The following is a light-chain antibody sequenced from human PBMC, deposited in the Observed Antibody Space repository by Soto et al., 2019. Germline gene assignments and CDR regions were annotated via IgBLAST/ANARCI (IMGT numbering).Light chain of an antibody. CDR2: GAS. J-gene: IGKJ1*01. CDR3: QVYGILPWT. V-gene: IGKV3-15*01. CDR1: QSVSSN. Sequence: EIVMTQSPATLSVSPGERATLSCRASQSVSSNLAWYQQKPGQAPRLLIYGASTRATGIPARFSGSGSGTDFTLTISGLQPEDFALYYCQVYGILPWTFGQGTKVDIK.